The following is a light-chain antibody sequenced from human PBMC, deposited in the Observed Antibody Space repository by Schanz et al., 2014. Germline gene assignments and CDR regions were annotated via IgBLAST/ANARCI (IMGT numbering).Light chain of an antibody. V-gene: IGKV3-20*01. CDR2: GAS. CDR3: QQYGNSPPWT. J-gene: IGKJ1*01. CDR1: QSVSSGN. Sequence: EIVLTQSPGTLSLSPGERATLSCRASQSVSSGNLAWYQQKPGQAPRLLIYGASSRATGIPARFSGSGSGTDFTLTISSLEPEDFAVYYCQQYGNSPPWTFGQGTKVEIK.